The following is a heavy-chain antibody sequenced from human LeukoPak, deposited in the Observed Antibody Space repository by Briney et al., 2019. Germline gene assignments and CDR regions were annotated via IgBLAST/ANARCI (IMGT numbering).Heavy chain of an antibody. Sequence: GGSLRLSCAASGFTFSSYAMSWVRQAPGKGLEWVSAISGSGGSTYYADSVKGRFTISRDNSKNTLYLQMNSLRAEDTAVYYCAKDNLTYYDFWSGYRAEYFQHWGQGTLVTVSS. V-gene: IGHV3-23*01. D-gene: IGHD3-3*01. J-gene: IGHJ1*01. CDR3: AKDNLTYYDFWSGYRAEYFQH. CDR2: ISGSGGST. CDR1: GFTFSSYA.